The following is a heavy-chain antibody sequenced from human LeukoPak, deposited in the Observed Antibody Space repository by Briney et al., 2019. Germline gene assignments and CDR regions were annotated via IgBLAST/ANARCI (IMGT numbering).Heavy chain of an antibody. Sequence: PGGTLRLSCAASGFTFSNYGLSWVRQAPGKGLEWVSAISGSGGSTYYADSVKGRFTISRDNSKNTLYLQMNSLRAEDTAVYYCAKVDGIIVVVVAAAIDAFDIWGQGTMVTVSS. CDR2: ISGSGGST. CDR3: AKVDGIIVVVVAAAIDAFDI. D-gene: IGHD2-15*01. V-gene: IGHV3-23*01. CDR1: GFTFSNYG. J-gene: IGHJ3*02.